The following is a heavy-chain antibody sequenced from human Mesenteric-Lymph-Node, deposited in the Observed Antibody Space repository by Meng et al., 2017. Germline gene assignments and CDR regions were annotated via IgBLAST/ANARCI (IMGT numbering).Heavy chain of an antibody. CDR2: INPNSGGT. V-gene: IGHV1-2*02. CDR3: ARVEVGITSGDY. Sequence: QGHLVQSGAEVKKPGASVMVSCKASGYTFTGYYMHWVRQAPGQGLEWMGWINPNSGGTNYAQKFQGRVTMTRDTSISTAYMELSRLRSDDTAVYYCARVEVGITSGDYWGQGTLVTVSS. D-gene: IGHD1-26*01. CDR1: GYTFTGYY. J-gene: IGHJ4*02.